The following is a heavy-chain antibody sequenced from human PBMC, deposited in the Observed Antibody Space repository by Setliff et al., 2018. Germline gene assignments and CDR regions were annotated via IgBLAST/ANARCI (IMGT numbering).Heavy chain of an antibody. V-gene: IGHV3-7*01. D-gene: IGHD2-21*02. J-gene: IGHJ5*02. CDR1: GGSISSHY. CDR2: INHDGIEK. CDR3: VRGGEGRDDSNSGS. Sequence: ETLSLTCTVSGGSISSHYWSWVRQAPGKGLEWVANINHDGIEKYYVDSVEGRFTISRDNAKNSLYLQMNSLRAEDTAVYYCVRGGEGRDDSNSGSWGQGTLVTVSS.